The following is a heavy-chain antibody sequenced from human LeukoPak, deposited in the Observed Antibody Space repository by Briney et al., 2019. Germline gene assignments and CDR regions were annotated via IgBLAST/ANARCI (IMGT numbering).Heavy chain of an antibody. Sequence: GGSLRLSCAASGFTVSSNYMSWVRQAPGEGLEWVSVIYSGGSTYYADSVKGRFTISRDDSKNTLYLQMNSLRAEDTAVYYCARGYSGSYDFDYWGQGTLVTVSS. V-gene: IGHV3-66*01. J-gene: IGHJ4*02. CDR2: IYSGGST. CDR1: GFTVSSNY. D-gene: IGHD1-26*01. CDR3: ARGYSGSYDFDY.